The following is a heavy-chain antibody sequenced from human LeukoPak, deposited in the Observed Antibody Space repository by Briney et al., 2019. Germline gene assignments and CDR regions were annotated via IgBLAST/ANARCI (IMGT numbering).Heavy chain of an antibody. CDR2: ISGSGGST. CDR3: AKGEGVLDAFDI. V-gene: IGHV3-23*01. D-gene: IGHD3-10*01. CDR1: GFTFSSYA. J-gene: IGHJ3*02. Sequence: PGGSLRLSCAASGFTFSSYAMSWVRQAPGKGLEWVSAISGSGGSTYYADSVKGRFTISRDNSKNTLYLQMNSLRAEDMAVYYCAKGEGVLDAFDIWGQGTMVTVSS.